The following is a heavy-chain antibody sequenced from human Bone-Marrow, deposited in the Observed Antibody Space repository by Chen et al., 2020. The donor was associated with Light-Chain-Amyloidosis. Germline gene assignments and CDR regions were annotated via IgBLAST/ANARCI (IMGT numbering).Heavy chain of an antibody. CDR2: ITSNGGRQ. CDR1: GFTLSSHA. D-gene: IGHD2-21*02. Sequence: EVQLLESGGGLVQPGGSLRHSCAASGFTLSSHAMSWVRQAPGKGLEWGSAITSNGGRQYYAASVRGRFTISRDNFKNTVSLQMNSLRAEDTAVYYCAKEETVAVTPGVDYWGQGALVTVSS. J-gene: IGHJ4*02. V-gene: IGHV3-23*01. CDR3: AKEETVAVTPGVDY.